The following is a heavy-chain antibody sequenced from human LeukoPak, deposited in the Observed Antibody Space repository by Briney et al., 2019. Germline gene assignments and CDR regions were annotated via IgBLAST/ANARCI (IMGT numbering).Heavy chain of an antibody. CDR2: VYYTGST. CDR1: GGSINNYY. D-gene: IGHD4-11*01. J-gene: IGHJ4*02. Sequence: SETLSLTCTVSGGSINNYYWTWIRQPPGKGLKCIGVVYYTGSTYYNPSLKSRVTISVDSSKNQFSLKLNSVTAADTAVYYCARDSSTVTTRHFDYWGQGTLVTVSS. CDR3: ARDSSTVTTRHFDY. V-gene: IGHV4-59*01.